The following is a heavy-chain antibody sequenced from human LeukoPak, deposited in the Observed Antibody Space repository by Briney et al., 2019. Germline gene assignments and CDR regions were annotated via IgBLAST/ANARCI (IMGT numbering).Heavy chain of an antibody. CDR3: ASVLLRRYYFDY. V-gene: IGHV3-7*03. CDR1: GFTFSSYW. D-gene: IGHD2-15*01. J-gene: IGHJ4*02. CDR2: IKQDGSEK. Sequence: GGSLRLSCAASGFTFSSYWMSWVRQAPGKGLEWVANIKQDGSEKYYVDSVKGRFTIFRDNAKNSLYLQMNSLRAEDTAVYYCASVLLRRYYFDYWGQGTLVTVSS.